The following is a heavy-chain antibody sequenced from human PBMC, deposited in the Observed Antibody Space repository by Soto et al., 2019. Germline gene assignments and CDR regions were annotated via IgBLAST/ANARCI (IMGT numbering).Heavy chain of an antibody. Sequence: QVQLLQSAAEVRRPGASVKVSCRTSGYAFSTYLMHWVRQAPGQGLEWMGILNPTAGRTSYSQKLQGRVTMTSDACTSRAYMGLTGLRSEGTAVYDCARALRGGFTVVTPAYWGQGTLVTVSS. J-gene: IGHJ4*02. V-gene: IGHV1-46*04. CDR3: ARALRGGFTVVTPAY. D-gene: IGHD2-21*02. CDR2: LNPTAGRT. CDR1: GYAFSTYL.